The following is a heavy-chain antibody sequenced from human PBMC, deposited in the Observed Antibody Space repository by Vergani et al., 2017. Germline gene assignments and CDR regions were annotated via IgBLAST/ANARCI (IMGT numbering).Heavy chain of an antibody. CDR1: GFTFSSYS. J-gene: IGHJ4*02. CDR3: AKVPSRTLEDDY. D-gene: IGHD1-1*01. Sequence: EVQLVESGGGLVKPGGSLRLSCAASGFTFSSYSMNWVRQAPGKGLEWVSAISGSGGSTYYADSVKGRFTISRDNSKNTLYLQMNSLRAEDTAVYYCAKVPSRTLEDDYWGQGTLVTVSS. V-gene: IGHV3-23*04. CDR2: ISGSGGST.